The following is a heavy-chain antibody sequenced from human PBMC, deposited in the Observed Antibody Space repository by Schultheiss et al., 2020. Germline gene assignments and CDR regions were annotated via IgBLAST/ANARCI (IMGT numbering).Heavy chain of an antibody. J-gene: IGHJ4*02. V-gene: IGHV4-59*01. D-gene: IGHD1-26*01. Sequence: SETLSLTCSVSGGSISRYYWSWTRQPPGKGLEWIGYIYYSGSTNYNPSLKSRVTISADTSKNQFSLKLGSVTAADTAVYYCARQGERNYWGQGNLVTVSS. CDR3: ARQGERNY. CDR1: GGSISRYY. CDR2: IYYSGST.